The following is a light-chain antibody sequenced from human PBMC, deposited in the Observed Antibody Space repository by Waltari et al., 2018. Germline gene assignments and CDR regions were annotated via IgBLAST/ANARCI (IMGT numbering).Light chain of an antibody. V-gene: IGKV3-11*01. J-gene: IGKJ4*01. CDR1: QSVSSY. CDR2: DAY. Sequence: EIVLTQSPATLSLSPGERATLSCRARQSVSSYLDWYQQKPGQAPRLLIYDAYNRATGIPARFSGSWSGTDFTLTISSLEPEDFAVYYCQQRSNWPPVVTFGGGTKVEIK. CDR3: QQRSNWPPVVT.